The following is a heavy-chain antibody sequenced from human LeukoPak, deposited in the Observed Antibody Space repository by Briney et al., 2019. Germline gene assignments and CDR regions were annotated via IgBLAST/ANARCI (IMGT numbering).Heavy chain of an antibody. V-gene: IGHV1-2*02. Sequence: GASVKVSCKASGYTFTDYYMHWVRQAPGQGLERMGWSNPNSGGTNYAQKFQGRVTMTRDTSISTAYIELSRLRSDDTAVYYCAREGPIVGATHLVDYWGQGTLVTVS. CDR1: GYTFTDYY. CDR2: SNPNSGGT. J-gene: IGHJ4*02. D-gene: IGHD1-26*01. CDR3: AREGPIVGATHLVDY.